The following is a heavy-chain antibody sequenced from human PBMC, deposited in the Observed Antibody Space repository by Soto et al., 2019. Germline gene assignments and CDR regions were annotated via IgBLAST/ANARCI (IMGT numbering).Heavy chain of an antibody. CDR1: GFTFSSYW. D-gene: IGHD5-18*01. Sequence: PGGSLRLSCAASGFTFSSYWMHWVRHAPGKGLVWVSRINSDGSSTSYADSVKGRFTISRDNAKNTLYLQMNSLRAEDTAVYYCARVTQPTAMFDHKRPYYYYYYMDVWGKGTTVTVSS. CDR3: ARVTQPTAMFDHKRPYYYYYYMDV. V-gene: IGHV3-74*01. CDR2: INSDGSST. J-gene: IGHJ6*03.